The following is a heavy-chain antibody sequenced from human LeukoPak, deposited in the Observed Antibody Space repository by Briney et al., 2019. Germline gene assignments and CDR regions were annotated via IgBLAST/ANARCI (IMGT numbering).Heavy chain of an antibody. CDR3: ANAYSSSWSTLDY. D-gene: IGHD6-13*01. CDR2: IIPILGIA. J-gene: IGHJ4*02. Sequence: SVKVSCKASGGTFSRYAISWVRQAPGQGLEWMGRIIPILGIANYAQKFQGRVTITADKSTSTAYMELSSLRSEDTAVYYCANAYSSSWSTLDYWGQGTLVTVSS. V-gene: IGHV1-69*04. CDR1: GGTFSRYA.